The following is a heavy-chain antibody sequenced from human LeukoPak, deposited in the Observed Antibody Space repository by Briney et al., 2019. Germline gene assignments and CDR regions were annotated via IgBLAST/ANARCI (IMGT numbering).Heavy chain of an antibody. CDR2: IKSKTDGGTT. CDR1: GFTFSNYA. V-gene: IGHV3-15*01. D-gene: IGHD3-10*01. J-gene: IGHJ5*02. CDR3: TVHYGEATWFDP. Sequence: GGSLRLSCAASGFTFSNYAMSWVRQAPGKGLEWVGRIKSKTDGGTTDYAAPVKGRFTISRDDSKNTLYLQMNSLKTEDTAVYYCTVHYGEATWFDPWGQGTLVTVSS.